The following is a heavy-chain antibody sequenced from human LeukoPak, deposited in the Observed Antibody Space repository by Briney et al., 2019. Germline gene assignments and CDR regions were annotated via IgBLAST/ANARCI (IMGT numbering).Heavy chain of an antibody. J-gene: IGHJ4*02. Sequence: SETLSLTCTVSGGSISSGDYYWSWIRQPPGKGLEWIGYIYYSGSTYYNPSLKSRVTISVDTSKNQFSLKLSSVTAADTAVYYCARGDIPYYYDSSGHVFDYWGQGTLVTVSS. V-gene: IGHV4-30-4*01. CDR1: GGSISSGDYY. D-gene: IGHD3-22*01. CDR3: ARGDIPYYYDSSGHVFDY. CDR2: IYYSGST.